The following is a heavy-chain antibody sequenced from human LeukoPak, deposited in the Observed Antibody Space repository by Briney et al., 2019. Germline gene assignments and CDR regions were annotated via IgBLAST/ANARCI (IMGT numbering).Heavy chain of an antibody. CDR2: INHSGST. CDR3: ASGLLWFGELSLDY. J-gene: IGHJ4*02. CDR1: GFTFRNYG. Sequence: GSLRLSCAASGFTFRNYGMHWIRQPPGKGLEWIGEINHSGSTNYNPSLKSRVTISVDTSKNQFSLKLSSVTAADTAVYYCASGLLWFGELSLDYWGQGTLVTVSS. V-gene: IGHV4-34*01. D-gene: IGHD3-10*01.